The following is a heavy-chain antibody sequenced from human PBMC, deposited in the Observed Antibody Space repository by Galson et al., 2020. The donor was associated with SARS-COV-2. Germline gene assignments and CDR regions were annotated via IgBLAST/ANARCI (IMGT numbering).Heavy chain of an antibody. V-gene: IGHV3-74*01. CDR3: EGTSGTYASPN. CDR1: GVTFTSYS. Sequence: GGSLSLTCAASGVTFTSYSIPWVRQPPAKWLGWVSRINTDGSSTSYMDSVKSRFTISRDNANNTLYLKMNSLRAVDTDVYYCEGTSGTYASPNWGQGTLVTVSS. D-gene: IGHD1-26*01. J-gene: IGHJ4*02. CDR2: INTDGSST.